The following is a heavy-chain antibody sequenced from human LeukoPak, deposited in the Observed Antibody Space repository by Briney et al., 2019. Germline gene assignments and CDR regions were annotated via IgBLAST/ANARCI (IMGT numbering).Heavy chain of an antibody. V-gene: IGHV4-39*07. CDR2: IYYSGST. CDR3: ARVRDTHGYGYYYYYGMDV. J-gene: IGHJ6*02. CDR1: GGSISSSSYY. D-gene: IGHD3-22*01. Sequence: PSETLSLTCTVSGGSISSSSYYWGWIRQPPGKGLEWSGSIYYSGSTYYNPSLKSRVTISVDTSKNQFSLKLSSVTAADTAVYYCARVRDTHGYGYYYYYGMDVWGQGTTVTVSS.